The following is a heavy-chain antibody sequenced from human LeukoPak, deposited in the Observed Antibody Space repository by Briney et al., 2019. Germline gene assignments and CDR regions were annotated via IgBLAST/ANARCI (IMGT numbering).Heavy chain of an antibody. CDR2: TKEDESEK. V-gene: IGHV3-7*01. J-gene: IGHJ5*02. Sequence: GGSLRLSCVASGFNFNGYWMSWVRQAPGKGLEWVAKTKEDESEKYYVDSVKGRFTISKDNARNSLYLQMNSLKAEDTAVYYCAIEWVGGFDPWGQGTLVTVSS. CDR3: AIEWVGGFDP. CDR1: GFNFNGYW. D-gene: IGHD1-26*01.